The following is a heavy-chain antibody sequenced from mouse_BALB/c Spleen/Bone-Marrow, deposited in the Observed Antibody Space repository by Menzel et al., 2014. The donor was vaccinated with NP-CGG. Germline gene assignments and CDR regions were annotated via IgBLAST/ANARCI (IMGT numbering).Heavy chain of an antibody. CDR2: INPASSTI. CDR1: GFDFSRYW. D-gene: IGHD1-2*01. CDR3: AKNYYYGYVAY. Sequence: EVQLVESGGGLVQPGGSLKLSCAASGFDFSRYWMTWVRQAPGKGLEWIGEINPASSTINYTPTLKDKFIISRDNAKNTLHLQMSKVRTEDTALYYWAKNYYYGYVAYWGQGTLVTVSA. V-gene: IGHV4-1*02. J-gene: IGHJ3*01.